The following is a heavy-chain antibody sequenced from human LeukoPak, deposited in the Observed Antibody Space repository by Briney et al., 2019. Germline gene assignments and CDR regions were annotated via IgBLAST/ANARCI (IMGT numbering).Heavy chain of an antibody. J-gene: IGHJ4*02. Sequence: GGSLRLSCAASGFTFSSYTMSWVRQAPGKGLEWVSTITTSDGNTYYADSVKGRFTVSRDNTKNTLFLQMNSLRAEDTAVYYCAKDGGLWVSAHWGDSWGRGTLVTVSS. CDR3: AKDGGLWVSAHWGDS. CDR1: GFTFSSYT. CDR2: ITTSDGNT. V-gene: IGHV3-23*01. D-gene: IGHD7-27*01.